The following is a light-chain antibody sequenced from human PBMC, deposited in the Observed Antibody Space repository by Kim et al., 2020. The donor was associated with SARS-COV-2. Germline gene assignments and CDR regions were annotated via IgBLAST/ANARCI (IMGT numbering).Light chain of an antibody. V-gene: IGLV1-51*01. J-gene: IGLJ3*02. CDR1: SANIGNNY. CDR3: GTWDSSLSAEV. CDR2: DNN. Sequence: QSVLTQPPSVSAAPGQKVTISCSGSSANIGNNYVSWYQQLPGTAPKLLIYDNNKRPSGIPDRFSGSKSGTSATLGITGLQNGDEADYYRGTWDSSLSAEVFGGGTQLTVL.